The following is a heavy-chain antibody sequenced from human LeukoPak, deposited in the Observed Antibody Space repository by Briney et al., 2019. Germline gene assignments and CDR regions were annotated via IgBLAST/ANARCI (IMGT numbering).Heavy chain of an antibody. CDR2: ISSSSSYI. D-gene: IGHD2-15*01. V-gene: IGHV3-21*01. J-gene: IGHJ4*02. CDR3: ARGLQLPRDFDY. CDR1: GFTFSSYS. Sequence: GGSLRLSCAASGFTFSSYSMNWVRQAPGKGLEWVSSISSSSSYIYYADSVKGRFTISRDNAKNSLYLQMNSLRAEDTAVYYCARGLQLPRDFDYWGQGTLVTVSS.